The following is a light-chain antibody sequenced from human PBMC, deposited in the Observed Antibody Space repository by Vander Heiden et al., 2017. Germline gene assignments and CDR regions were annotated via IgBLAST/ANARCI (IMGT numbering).Light chain of an antibody. Sequence: EIVLTQSPGTLSLSPGERATLSCRASQSGSSSYLAWYQQKPGQAPRLLIYGASSRATGISDRFSGSGSGTDFTLTISRLEPEDFAVYHCQQYGNSPLFGQGTRLEIK. CDR3: QQYGNSPL. CDR2: GAS. V-gene: IGKV3-20*01. CDR1: QSGSSSY. J-gene: IGKJ5*01.